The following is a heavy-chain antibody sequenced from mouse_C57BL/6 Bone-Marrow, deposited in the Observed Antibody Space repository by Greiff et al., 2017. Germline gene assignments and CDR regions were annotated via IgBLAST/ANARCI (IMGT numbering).Heavy chain of an antibody. CDR1: GFTFSDYG. J-gene: IGHJ1*03. V-gene: IGHV5-15*01. D-gene: IGHD2-4*01. CDR3: ARHNYDYDVGYFDV. CDR2: ISNLAYSI. Sequence: EVQLQESGGGLVQPGGSLKLSCAASGFTFSDYGMAWVRQAPRKGPEWVAFISNLAYSIYYADTVTGRFTISRENAKNTLYLEMSSLRSEDTAMYYCARHNYDYDVGYFDVWGTGTTVTVSS.